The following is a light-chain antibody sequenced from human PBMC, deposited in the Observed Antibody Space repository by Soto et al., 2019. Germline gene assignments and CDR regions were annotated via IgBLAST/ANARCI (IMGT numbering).Light chain of an antibody. CDR2: AAS. CDR3: QRLNGPPLT. J-gene: IGKJ4*02. V-gene: IGKV1-9*01. Sequence: DIQLTQSPSFLSASVGDRVTITCRASQGISISLGWYQKRPGKAPDLLFYAASSLESGVPSRFSGSGSGTEFTLTINGLQPEDFATYYCQRLNGPPLTFGGGTKVEIK. CDR1: QGISIS.